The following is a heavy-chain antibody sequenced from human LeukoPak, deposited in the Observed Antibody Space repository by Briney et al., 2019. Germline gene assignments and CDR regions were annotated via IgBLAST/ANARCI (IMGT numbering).Heavy chain of an antibody. CDR1: GFTFSSYA. Sequence: GGSLRLSCAASGFTFSSYAMHWVRQAPGKGLEWVALIWYDGSNKYYADSVKGRLTISRDNSKNTLYLQMNSLRAEDTAVYYCAKGGKWDVTPFDYWGQGTLVTVSS. CDR2: IWYDGSNK. D-gene: IGHD1-26*01. V-gene: IGHV3-33*06. CDR3: AKGGKWDVTPFDY. J-gene: IGHJ4*02.